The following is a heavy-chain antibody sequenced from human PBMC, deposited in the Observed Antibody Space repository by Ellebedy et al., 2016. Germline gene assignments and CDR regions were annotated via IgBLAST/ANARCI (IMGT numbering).Heavy chain of an antibody. CDR3: ARAAQYSGYDPPKF. Sequence: ASVKVSCKASGGTFSSYAISWVRQAPGQGLEWMGGIIPIFSTANYAQKFQGRVTITADESTSTAYMELSSLRSEDTAVYYCARAAQYSGYDPPKFWGQGTLVTVSS. CDR1: GGTFSSYA. CDR2: IIPIFSTA. J-gene: IGHJ4*02. V-gene: IGHV1-69*13. D-gene: IGHD5-12*01.